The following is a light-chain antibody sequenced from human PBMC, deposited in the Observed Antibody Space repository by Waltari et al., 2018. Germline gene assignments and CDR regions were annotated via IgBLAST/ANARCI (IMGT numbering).Light chain of an antibody. CDR3: QQRSNWPLT. CDR2: DAS. V-gene: IGKV3-11*01. Sequence: EIVLTQSPDTLSLSLGERATLSCRASQSVSSYLAWYQQKPGQAPRLLIYDASNRATGIPARFSGSGSGTDFTLTISSLGPEDFAVYYCQQRSNWPLTFGGGTKVEIK. J-gene: IGKJ4*01. CDR1: QSVSSY.